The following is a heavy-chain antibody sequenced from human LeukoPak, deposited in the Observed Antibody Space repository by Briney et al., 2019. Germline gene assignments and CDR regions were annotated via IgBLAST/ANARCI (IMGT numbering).Heavy chain of an antibody. J-gene: IGHJ4*02. Sequence: ASVKVSCKPSGGTFSSYTISWVRQTPGQGLEWMGAIIPIFGTANYAQKFQGRVTITADESTSTAYMELSSLRSEDTAVYYCASGRDGYNLDYWGQGTLVTVSS. CDR3: ASGRDGYNLDY. CDR2: IIPIFGTA. CDR1: GGTFSSYT. D-gene: IGHD5-24*01. V-gene: IGHV1-69*13.